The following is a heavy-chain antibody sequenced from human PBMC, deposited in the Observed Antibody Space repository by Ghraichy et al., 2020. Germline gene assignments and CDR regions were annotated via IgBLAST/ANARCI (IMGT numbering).Heavy chain of an antibody. CDR2: IYYSGST. D-gene: IGHD4-17*01. J-gene: IGHJ4*02. Sequence: SETLSLTCTVSGGSISSSSYYWGWIRQPPGKGLEWIGSIYYSGSTYYNPSLKSRVTISVDTSKNQFSLKLSSVTAADTAVYYCARRAYGDYEFDSWGQGTLVTVSS. CDR1: GGSISSSSYY. CDR3: ARRAYGDYEFDS. V-gene: IGHV4-39*01.